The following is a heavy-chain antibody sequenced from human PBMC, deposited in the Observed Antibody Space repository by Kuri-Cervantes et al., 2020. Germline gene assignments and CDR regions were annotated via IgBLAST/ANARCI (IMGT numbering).Heavy chain of an antibody. CDR1: GGTFSSYI. V-gene: IGHV1-69*13. J-gene: IGHJ5*02. CDR3: VAGVVGEINWFDP. D-gene: IGHD1-26*01. CDR2: IMPMLGTA. Sequence: SVKVSCKASGGTFSSYIINWGRQAPGQGLEWMGGIMPMLGTAVYTQKFQGRVTITADESTSTAYMALSSLRSEDTAVYYCVAGVVGEINWFDPWGQGTLVTVSS.